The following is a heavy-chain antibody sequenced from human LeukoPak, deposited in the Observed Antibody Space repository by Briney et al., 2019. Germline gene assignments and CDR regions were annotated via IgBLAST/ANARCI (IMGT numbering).Heavy chain of an antibody. CDR1: GFTFSSYG. D-gene: IGHD1-26*01. Sequence: PGGSLRLSCAASGFTFSSYGMHWVRQAPGKGLEWVAVIWYDGSNKYYADSVKGRFTISRDNSKNTLYLQMNSLRAEDTAVYYCARELPGTYQIDDRGQGTLVTVSS. CDR3: ARELPGTYQIDD. V-gene: IGHV3-33*01. CDR2: IWYDGSNK. J-gene: IGHJ4*02.